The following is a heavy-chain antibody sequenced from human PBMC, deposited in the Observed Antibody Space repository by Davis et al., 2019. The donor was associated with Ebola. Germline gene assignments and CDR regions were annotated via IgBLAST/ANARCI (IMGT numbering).Heavy chain of an antibody. CDR2: ISGSGGNT. CDR3: AKGNRVTYQYDSSDDY. Sequence: GGSLRLSCGTFGFTFNSYGMNWVRQAPGKGLEWVSYISGSGGNTYYADSVKGRFTISRDNSKSTLYLQMNSLRADDTAVYYCAKGNRVTYQYDSSDDYWGQGTLVTVSS. J-gene: IGHJ4*02. CDR1: GFTFNSYG. V-gene: IGHV3-23*01. D-gene: IGHD3-22*01.